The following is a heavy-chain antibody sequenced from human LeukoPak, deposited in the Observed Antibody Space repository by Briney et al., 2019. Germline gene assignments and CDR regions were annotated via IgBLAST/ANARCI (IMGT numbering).Heavy chain of an antibody. Sequence: KSSETLSLTCAVSGGSISSSNWWSWVRQPPGKGLQWIGEIYHSGNTNYNPSLKSRVTISVDRSKNQFSLKLNSVTAADTAVYYCGGGTGYAFDIWGQGTMVTVSS. CDR3: GGGTGYAFDI. CDR1: GGSISSSNW. J-gene: IGHJ3*02. CDR2: IYHSGNT. V-gene: IGHV4-4*02. D-gene: IGHD3/OR15-3a*01.